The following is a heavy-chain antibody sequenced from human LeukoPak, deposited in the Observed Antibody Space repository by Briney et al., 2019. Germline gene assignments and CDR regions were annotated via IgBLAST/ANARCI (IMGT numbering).Heavy chain of an antibody. J-gene: IGHJ6*03. CDR1: GGPISSGSYY. CDR2: IYTSGST. V-gene: IGHV4-61*02. D-gene: IGHD2-15*01. Sequence: PSETLSLTCTVSGGPISSGSYYWSWIRQPAGKGLEWIGRIYTSGSTNYNPSLKSRVTISVDTSKNQFSLKLSSVTAADTAVYYCARDSLGYCSGGSCYRPGWDYYYYYMDVWGKGTTVTISS. CDR3: ARDSLGYCSGGSCYRPGWDYYYYYMDV.